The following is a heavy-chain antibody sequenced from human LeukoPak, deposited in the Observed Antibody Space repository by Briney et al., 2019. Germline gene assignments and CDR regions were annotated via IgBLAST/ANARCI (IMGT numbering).Heavy chain of an antibody. CDR1: GFTVSSNY. CDR3: AKNIVVVPGRGFDY. J-gene: IGHJ4*02. Sequence: GGSLRLSCAASGFTVSSNYMTWVRQAPGRGLEWVSVMYSDASTYYADSVRGRFTISRDNSRNTLYLQMNNLRAEDTAVYYCAKNIVVVPGRGFDYWGQGTLVTVSS. V-gene: IGHV3-66*01. CDR2: MYSDAST. D-gene: IGHD2-2*01.